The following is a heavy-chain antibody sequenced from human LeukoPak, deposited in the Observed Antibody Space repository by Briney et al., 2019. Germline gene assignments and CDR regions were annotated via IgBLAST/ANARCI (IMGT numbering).Heavy chain of an antibody. CDR3: ARIERDGSGKPPYYYYYMDV. Sequence: SETLSLTCSVSGGSISRYHWSWIRQPPGKGLEWIGYISYSGYTNYNPSLQSRVTISLDRSKNQFSVKLTSVTAADTAVYYCARIERDGSGKPPYYYYYMDVWGKGTTVTVSS. CDR2: ISYSGYT. D-gene: IGHD3-10*01. CDR1: GGSISRYH. V-gene: IGHV4-59*01. J-gene: IGHJ6*03.